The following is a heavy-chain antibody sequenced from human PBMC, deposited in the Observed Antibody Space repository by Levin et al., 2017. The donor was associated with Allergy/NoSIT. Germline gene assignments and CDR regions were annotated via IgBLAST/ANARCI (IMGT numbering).Heavy chain of an antibody. CDR1: GGSISSSDW. J-gene: IGHJ4*02. Sequence: SETLSLTCVVSGGSISSSDWWSWVRQPPGKGLEWLGEINHSGITNYNSPLQSRATMSVDKSKNQCSLELSSVTAADTAIYYCARGADYTWGYWGQGTLVTVSS. V-gene: IGHV4-4*02. D-gene: IGHD2-21*01. CDR2: INHSGIT. CDR3: ARGADYTWGY.